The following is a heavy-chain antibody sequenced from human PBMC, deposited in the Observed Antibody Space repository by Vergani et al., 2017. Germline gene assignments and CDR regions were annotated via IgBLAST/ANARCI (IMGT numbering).Heavy chain of an antibody. CDR1: GYVFTGNY. D-gene: IGHD1-26*01. V-gene: IGHV1-2*02. Sequence: QVQLVQSGAEVKKPGASVKISCQASGYVFTGNYIHWVRQASGQALEWMGWINPNSGGTKYAMSFQDKITVTSDTSSRTVFMELRRLTSEATAISFCARLPIVGRTAWGQGTRVIVSS. CDR3: ARLPIVGRTA. CDR2: INPNSGGT. J-gene: IGHJ5*02.